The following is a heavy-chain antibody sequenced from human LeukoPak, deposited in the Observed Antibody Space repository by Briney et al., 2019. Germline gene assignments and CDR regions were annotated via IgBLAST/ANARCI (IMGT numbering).Heavy chain of an antibody. CDR1: GFTFSSYW. D-gene: IGHD6-13*01. CDR2: IKQDGSEK. V-gene: IGHV3-7*03. J-gene: IGHJ4*02. CDR3: AKGHSSSWYAGVFDY. Sequence: GGSLRLSCAASGFTFSSYWMSWVRQAPGKGLEWVANIKQDGSEKYYVDSVKGRFTISRDNARNSLYLQMNSLRAEDTALYYCAKGHSSSWYAGVFDYWGQGTLVTVSS.